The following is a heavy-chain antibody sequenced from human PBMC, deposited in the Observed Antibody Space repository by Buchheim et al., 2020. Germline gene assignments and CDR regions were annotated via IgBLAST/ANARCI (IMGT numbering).Heavy chain of an antibody. CDR3: VRGHNSFDY. J-gene: IGHJ4*02. V-gene: IGHV3-72*01. D-gene: IGHD1-20*01. CDR2: IRNKPNSYRT. Sequence: VQLVESGGGVVQPGRSLRLSCAASGFTFSDYYMDWVRQAPGKGLEWVGRIRNKPNSYRTEYAASVRGRFIISRADSKNSLYLQMSNLKTEDTAVYYCVRGHNSFDYWGQGTL. CDR1: GFTFSDYY.